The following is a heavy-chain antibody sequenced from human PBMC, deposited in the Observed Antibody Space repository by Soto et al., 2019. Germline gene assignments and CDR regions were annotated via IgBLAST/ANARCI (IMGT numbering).Heavy chain of an antibody. CDR2: IYYSGST. Sequence: SETLSLTCTVSGGSISSYYWSWIRQPPGKGLEWIGYIYYSGSTNYNPSLKSRVTISVDTSKNQFSLKLSSVTAADTAVYYCARAGRSKNYDFWSGSDYYYMDVWGKGTTVTVSS. CDR3: ARAGRSKNYDFWSGSDYYYMDV. CDR1: GGSISSYY. D-gene: IGHD3-3*01. J-gene: IGHJ6*03. V-gene: IGHV4-59*08.